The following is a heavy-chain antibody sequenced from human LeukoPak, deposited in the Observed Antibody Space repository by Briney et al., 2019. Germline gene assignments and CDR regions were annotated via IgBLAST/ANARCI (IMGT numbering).Heavy chain of an antibody. CDR1: TDSITSNW. J-gene: IGHJ4*02. CDR2: VHKSGST. CDR3: AKEIVGAPTPGAY. D-gene: IGHD1-26*01. V-gene: IGHV4-4*02. Sequence: SETLSLTCAVSTDSITSNWWSWVRQPPGKGLEWIGEVHKSGSTNYYPSLQSRVTISIDKSKNQIALELTSATAADTAVYYCAKEIVGAPTPGAYWGQGILVTVSS.